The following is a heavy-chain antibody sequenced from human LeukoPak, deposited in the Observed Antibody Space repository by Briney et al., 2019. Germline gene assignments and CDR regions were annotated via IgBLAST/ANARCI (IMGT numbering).Heavy chain of an antibody. J-gene: IGHJ6*02. CDR2: IYSGGST. CDR3: AKEGALYSSSWDYYYGMDV. D-gene: IGHD6-13*01. Sequence: GGSLRLSCAASGFIVSSNYMSWVRQAPGKGLEWVSVIYSGGSTCYADSVKGRFTISRDNSKNTLYLQMNSLRAEDTAVYYCAKEGALYSSSWDYYYGMDVWGQGTTVTVSS. CDR1: GFIVSSNY. V-gene: IGHV3-53*01.